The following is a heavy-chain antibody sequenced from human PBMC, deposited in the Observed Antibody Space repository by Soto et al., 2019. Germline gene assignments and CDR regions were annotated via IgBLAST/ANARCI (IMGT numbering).Heavy chain of an antibody. Sequence: QVQLQQSGPGLLKPSQTLSLTCDVSGYSVSTYSAAWNWIRQSPSRGLAWMGRTYFNSKWYNDYAVSVESRITINPDTSKNQFFLQLTSVTAEDTAVYFCARAWGSGWYLDHWGQGTLVTVSS. D-gene: IGHD6-19*01. V-gene: IGHV6-1*01. J-gene: IGHJ5*02. CDR2: TYFNSKWYN. CDR3: ARAWGSGWYLDH. CDR1: GYSVSTYSAA.